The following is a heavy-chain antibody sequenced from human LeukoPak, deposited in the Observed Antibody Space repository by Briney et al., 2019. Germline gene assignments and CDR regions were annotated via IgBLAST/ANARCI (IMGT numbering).Heavy chain of an antibody. J-gene: IGHJ6*02. CDR2: ISYDGSNK. D-gene: IGHD3-3*01. V-gene: IGHV3-30*03. CDR1: GFTFSSYG. CDR3: ATNLGDFAYGMDV. Sequence: GGSLRLSCAASGFTFSSYGMHWVRQAPGKGLEWVAVISYDGSNKYYADSVKGRFTISRDNSKSTLYLQMNSLRAEDTAVYYCATNLGDFAYGMDVWGQGTTVTVSS.